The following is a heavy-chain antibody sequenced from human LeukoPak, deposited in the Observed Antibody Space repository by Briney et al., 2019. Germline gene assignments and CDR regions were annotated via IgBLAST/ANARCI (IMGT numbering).Heavy chain of an antibody. V-gene: IGHV3-30*02. CDR2: IRYDGSNK. Sequence: GGSLRLSCAASGFTFSSYGMHWVRQAPGKGLEWVALIRYDGSNKYYADSVKGRFTISRDNSKNTLYLQMNSLRAEDTAVYYCANVPTYYYDSSGYYYFWGQGTLVTVSS. J-gene: IGHJ4*02. CDR1: GFTFSSYG. CDR3: ANVPTYYYDSSGYYYF. D-gene: IGHD3-22*01.